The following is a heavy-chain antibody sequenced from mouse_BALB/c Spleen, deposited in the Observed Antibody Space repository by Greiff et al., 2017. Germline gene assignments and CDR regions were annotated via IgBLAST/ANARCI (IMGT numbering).Heavy chain of an antibody. CDR2: ISDGGSYT. CDR1: GFTFSDYY. V-gene: IGHV5-4*02. J-gene: IGHJ4*01. D-gene: IGHD1-1*01. Sequence: EVMLVESGGGLVKPGGSLKLSCAASGFTFSDYYMYWVRQTPEKRLEWVATISDGGSYTYYPDSVKGRFTISRDNAKNNLYLQMTSLRSEDTAMYYGARSDYYGYAMDYWGQGTSVTVSS. CDR3: ARSDYYGYAMDY.